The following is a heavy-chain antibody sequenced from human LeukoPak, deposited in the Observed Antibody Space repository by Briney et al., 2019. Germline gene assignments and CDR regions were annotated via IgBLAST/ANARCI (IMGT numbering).Heavy chain of an antibody. CDR2: IWYDGSNK. CDR3: AKTHYYDSSGVPGDY. V-gene: IGHV3-33*03. J-gene: IGHJ4*02. D-gene: IGHD3-22*01. Sequence: GGSLRLSCAASGFTFSSYGMHWVRQAPGKGLEWVAVIWYDGSNKYYADSVKGRFTISRDNSKNTLYLQMSSLRAEDTATYYCAKTHYYDSSGVPGDYWGQGTLVTVSS. CDR1: GFTFSSYG.